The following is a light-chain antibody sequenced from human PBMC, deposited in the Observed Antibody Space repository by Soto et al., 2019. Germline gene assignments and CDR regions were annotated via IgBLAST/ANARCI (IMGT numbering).Light chain of an antibody. J-gene: IGKJ3*01. CDR2: DAS. V-gene: IGKV3-11*01. CDR3: QQRSNI. Sequence: EIVLTQSPATLSLSPGDTATLSCRASESTSGYLAWYQQKPGQAPRLLIYDASNRATGIPARFSGSGSGTDFTLTISSLEPEYFAVYYCQQRSNIFGPGTKVDIK. CDR1: ESTSGY.